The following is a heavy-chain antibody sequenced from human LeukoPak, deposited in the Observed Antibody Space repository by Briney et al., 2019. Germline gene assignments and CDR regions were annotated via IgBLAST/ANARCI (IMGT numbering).Heavy chain of an antibody. CDR1: GGSISSYY. CDR3: ARGSGGSWWNWFDP. CDR2: IYYSGST. Sequence: PSETLSLTCTVSGGSISSYYWSWIRQPPGKGLEWIGYIYYSGSTNYNPSLKSRVTMSVDTSKNQFSLKLSSVTAADTAVYYCARGSGGSWWNWFDPWGQGTLVTVSS. V-gene: IGHV4-59*01. D-gene: IGHD2-15*01. J-gene: IGHJ5*02.